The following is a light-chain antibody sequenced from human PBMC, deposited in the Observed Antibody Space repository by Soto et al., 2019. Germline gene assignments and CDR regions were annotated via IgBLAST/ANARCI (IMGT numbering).Light chain of an antibody. J-gene: IGKJ4*01. CDR1: QSVSSY. Sequence: EIVLTQSPATLSLSPGERATLSCRASQSVSSYLAWYQQKPGQAPRLLIYDASNRATGIPARFSGSGSGTDFTRTISSREPEDIAVYYCQQRSNWPPGVTFGGGTKVEIQ. V-gene: IGKV3-11*01. CDR2: DAS. CDR3: QQRSNWPPGVT.